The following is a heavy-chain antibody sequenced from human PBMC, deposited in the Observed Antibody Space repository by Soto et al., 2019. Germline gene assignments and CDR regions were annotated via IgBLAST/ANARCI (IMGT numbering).Heavy chain of an antibody. Sequence: GGSLRLSCGTSGVTFSSYWMSWVRQAPGKGLEWVANIKQDGSEKYYVDSVKGRFTISRDNAKNSLYLQMNSLRAEDTAVYYCARVNLKYYYVFDIWGQGTMVTVSS. D-gene: IGHD3-10*01. V-gene: IGHV3-7*05. CDR1: GVTFSSYW. CDR2: IKQDGSEK. J-gene: IGHJ3*02. CDR3: ARVNLKYYYVFDI.